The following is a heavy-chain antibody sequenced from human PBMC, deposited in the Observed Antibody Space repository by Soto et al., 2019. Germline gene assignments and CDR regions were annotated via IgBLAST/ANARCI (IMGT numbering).Heavy chain of an antibody. J-gene: IGHJ6*02. Sequence: GGSLRLSCEASGFTFSNYAMTWVRQGPEKGLEWVSVMSGSGNSRNYADSVKGRFTISRDNSKNTLYLQMNGLRAEDTAIYYCATGTATVTSYYYYGMDIWGQGTTVTVS. D-gene: IGHD4-17*01. V-gene: IGHV3-23*01. CDR1: GFTFSNYA. CDR3: ATGTATVTSYYYYGMDI. CDR2: MSGSGNSR.